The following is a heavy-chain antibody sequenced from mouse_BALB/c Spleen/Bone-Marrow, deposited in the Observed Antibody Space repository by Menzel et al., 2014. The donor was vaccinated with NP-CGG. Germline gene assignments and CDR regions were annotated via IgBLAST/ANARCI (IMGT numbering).Heavy chain of an antibody. CDR1: GFNIKDTY. V-gene: IGHV14-3*02. Sequence: EVQLQQSGAELVKPGASVKLSCTASGFNIKDTYMYWVKQRPEQGLEWIGRIDPANGNTKYDPKFQDKATITADTSSNTAYLQLSSLTSEDTAVYYCARYYYGSSLFVYWGQGTLVTVSA. J-gene: IGHJ3*01. CDR2: IDPANGNT. D-gene: IGHD1-1*01. CDR3: ARYYYGSSLFVY.